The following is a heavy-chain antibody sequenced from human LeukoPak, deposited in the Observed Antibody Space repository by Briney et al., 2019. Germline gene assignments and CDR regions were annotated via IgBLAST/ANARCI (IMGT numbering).Heavy chain of an antibody. J-gene: IGHJ5*02. D-gene: IGHD3-10*01. Sequence: GASVKVSCKAPGYTFTSHDINWVRQATGQGLEWMGWMNPNSGNTGYAQKFQGRVTMTRNTSISTAYMELSSLRSEDTAVYYCARGGGYYGSAPFDPWGQGTLVTVSS. CDR1: GYTFTSHD. V-gene: IGHV1-8*01. CDR3: ARGGGYYGSAPFDP. CDR2: MNPNSGNT.